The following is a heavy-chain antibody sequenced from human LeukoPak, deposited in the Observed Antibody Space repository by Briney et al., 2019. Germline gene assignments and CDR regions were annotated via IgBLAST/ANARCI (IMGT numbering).Heavy chain of an antibody. V-gene: IGHV1-69*05. CDR2: IIPIFGTA. Sequence: SVKVSCKASGGTFSSYAISWVRQAPGQGLEWMGRIIPIFGTANYAQRFQGRVTITTDESTSTAYMELSSLRSEDTAVYYCAGVDTAMVFYYYYMDVWGKGTAVTVSS. CDR1: GGTFSSYA. D-gene: IGHD5-18*01. J-gene: IGHJ6*03. CDR3: AGVDTAMVFYYYYMDV.